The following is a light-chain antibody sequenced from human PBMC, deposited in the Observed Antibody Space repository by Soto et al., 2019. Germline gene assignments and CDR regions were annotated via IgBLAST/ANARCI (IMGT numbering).Light chain of an antibody. CDR1: SSDVGAYIY. V-gene: IGLV2-8*01. J-gene: IGLJ1*01. Sequence: QSVLTQPPSASGSPGHSVTISCTGTSSDVGAYIYVSWYQQHPGKAPKLMISEVSRRPSGVPERFSGSKSGNTASLTVSGLQADDEAHYYCSSYAGSNNFVFGTGTKVTVL. CDR3: SSYAGSNNFV. CDR2: EVS.